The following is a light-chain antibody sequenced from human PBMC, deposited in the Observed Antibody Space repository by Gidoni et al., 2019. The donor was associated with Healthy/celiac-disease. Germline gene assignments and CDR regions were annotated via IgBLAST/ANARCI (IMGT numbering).Light chain of an antibody. Sequence: EIVLTQSPGTLSLSPGERANLACMASQRVSSSYLAWYQQKPGPAPRLRIYGASSRATGIPDRFSGSVSGTDFTLTISRLEPEDFAVYYCQQYGSSQGLTFGGGTKLEIK. V-gene: IGKV3-20*01. CDR1: QRVSSSY. CDR2: GAS. CDR3: QQYGSSQGLT. J-gene: IGKJ4*01.